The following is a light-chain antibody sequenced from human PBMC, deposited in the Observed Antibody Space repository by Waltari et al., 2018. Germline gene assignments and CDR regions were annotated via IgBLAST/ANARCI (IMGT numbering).Light chain of an antibody. CDR1: NSDVGGYNY. V-gene: IGLV2-14*03. J-gene: IGLJ3*02. CDR2: GVS. Sequence: QSALTQPASVSGSPGQSITISGTGTNSDVGGYNYVSWFQQHPGTAPRLMIFGVSDRPSGVSNRFSGSKSGNTASLTISGLQAEDEAHYYCASYTSSYTWVFGGGTKLTVL. CDR3: ASYTSSYTWV.